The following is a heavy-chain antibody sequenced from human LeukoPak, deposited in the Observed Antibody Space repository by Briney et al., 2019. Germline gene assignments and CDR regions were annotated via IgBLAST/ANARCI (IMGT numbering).Heavy chain of an antibody. Sequence: ASVKVSCKASGYTFTSYGISWVRQAPGQGQEWMGWISAYNGNTNYAQKLQGRGTITTDTSTSTPYMELRSLRSDDTAVYYCARVVRAAEFDYWGQGTLVTVSS. CDR3: ARVVRAAEFDY. V-gene: IGHV1-18*01. D-gene: IGHD6-13*01. CDR2: ISAYNGNT. J-gene: IGHJ4*02. CDR1: GYTFTSYG.